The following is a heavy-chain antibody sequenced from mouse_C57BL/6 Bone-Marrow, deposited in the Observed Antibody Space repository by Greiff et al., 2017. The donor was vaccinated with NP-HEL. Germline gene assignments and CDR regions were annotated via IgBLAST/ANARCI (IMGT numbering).Heavy chain of an antibody. CDR2: IHPSDSDT. CDR1: GYTFTSYW. V-gene: IGHV1-74*01. Sequence: VQLQQPGAELVKPGASVKVSCKASGYTFTSYWMHWVKQRPGQGLEWIGRIHPSDSDTNYNQKFKGKATLTVDKASSTAYMQISSLTSEDTAVFTGAILDSTMGGFDSYYFDYWGQGTTLTVSS. D-gene: IGHD2-1*01. J-gene: IGHJ2*01. CDR3: AILDSTMGGFDSYYFDY.